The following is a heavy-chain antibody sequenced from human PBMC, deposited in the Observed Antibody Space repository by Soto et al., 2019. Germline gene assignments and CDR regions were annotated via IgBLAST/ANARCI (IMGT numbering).Heavy chain of an antibody. CDR3: ARDLRSGYYYGSLRPGNEYFQH. V-gene: IGHV3-33*01. CDR2: IWYDGSNK. Sequence: GGSLRLSCAASGFTFSSYGMHWVRQAPGKGLEWVAVIWYDGSNKYYADSVKGRFTISRDNSKNTLYLQMNSLRAEDTAVYYCARDLRSGYYYGSLRPGNEYFQHWGQGTLVTVSS. J-gene: IGHJ1*01. D-gene: IGHD3-22*01. CDR1: GFTFSSYG.